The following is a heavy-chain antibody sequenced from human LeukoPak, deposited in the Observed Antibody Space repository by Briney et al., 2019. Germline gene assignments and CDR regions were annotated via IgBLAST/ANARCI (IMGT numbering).Heavy chain of an antibody. CDR3: ANSLYYYDSDPPGVLFDAFDI. Sequence: GGSLRLSCAASGFTFSSYAMSWVRQAPGKGLEWVSAISGSGGSTYYADSVKGRFTISRDNSKNTLYLQMNSLRAEDTAVYYCANSLYYYDSDPPGVLFDAFDIWGQGTMVTVSS. D-gene: IGHD3-22*01. J-gene: IGHJ3*02. CDR1: GFTFSSYA. CDR2: ISGSGGST. V-gene: IGHV3-23*01.